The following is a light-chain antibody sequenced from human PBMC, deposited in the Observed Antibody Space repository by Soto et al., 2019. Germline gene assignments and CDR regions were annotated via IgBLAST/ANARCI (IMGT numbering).Light chain of an antibody. CDR1: QGISSY. Sequence: DIQLTQSPSFLSASVGDRVTITCRASQGISSYLAWYQQKPGKAPKLPIFAASTLQNGVPSRFSGSGSGTELTLTICSLQAEDLATYYCVQLNSYSSYIFGIGIKEYI. CDR3: VQLNSYSSYI. V-gene: IGKV1-9*01. J-gene: IGKJ3*01. CDR2: AAS.